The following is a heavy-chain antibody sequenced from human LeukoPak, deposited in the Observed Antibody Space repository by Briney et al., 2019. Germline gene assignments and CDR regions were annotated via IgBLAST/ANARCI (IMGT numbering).Heavy chain of an antibody. Sequence: SETLSLTCAVSNYSISSGYYWGWIRQPPGKGLEWIGSIYHSGSTYYNPSLKSRVTISVDTSKNQFSLKLSSVTAADTAVYYCARDMAYSNLNSWFDPWGQGTLVTVSS. J-gene: IGHJ5*02. CDR3: ARDMAYSNLNSWFDP. V-gene: IGHV4-38-2*02. D-gene: IGHD4-11*01. CDR1: NYSISSGYY. CDR2: IYHSGST.